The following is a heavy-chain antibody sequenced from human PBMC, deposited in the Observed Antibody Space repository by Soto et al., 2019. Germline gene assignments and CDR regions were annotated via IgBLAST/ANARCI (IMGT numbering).Heavy chain of an antibody. Sequence: SDTLSLTCTVSGVSLRSHYWSWIRQPPGKGLEWIGYIYYSGSTNYNPSLKSRVTISVNTSKNQFSLKLSSVTAADTAVYYCARHYSGRIHADYWGQGTLVTVSS. CDR1: GVSLRSHY. V-gene: IGHV4-59*08. J-gene: IGHJ4*02. CDR3: ARHYSGRIHADY. D-gene: IGHD6-13*01. CDR2: IYYSGST.